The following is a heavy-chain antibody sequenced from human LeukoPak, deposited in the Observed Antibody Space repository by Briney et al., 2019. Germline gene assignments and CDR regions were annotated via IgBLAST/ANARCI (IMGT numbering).Heavy chain of an antibody. Sequence: RWASVKVSCKASGYTFTGYYVHWVRQAPGQGLEWMGRINPNSGGTNYAQKFQGRVTMTRDTSISTAYMELSRLRSDDTAVYYCARELDPHYFDYWGQGTLVTVSS. V-gene: IGHV1-2*06. CDR2: INPNSGGT. D-gene: IGHD6-6*01. J-gene: IGHJ4*02. CDR1: GYTFTGYY. CDR3: ARELDPHYFDY.